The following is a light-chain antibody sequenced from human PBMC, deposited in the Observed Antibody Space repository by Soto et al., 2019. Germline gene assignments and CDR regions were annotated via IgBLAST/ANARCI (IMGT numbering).Light chain of an antibody. CDR1: QDISNY. J-gene: IGKJ3*01. CDR3: QKYNSPPFT. CDR2: GPS. Sequence: DIQMTQSPSSLSASVGDTVTITCRASQDISNYLAWFQQKPGEAPKLLIYGPSTLESGVPSRFSGGKSGTDFTLTISGLQPEDFANYYCQKYNSPPFTFGPGTKVEIQ. V-gene: IGKV1-27*01.